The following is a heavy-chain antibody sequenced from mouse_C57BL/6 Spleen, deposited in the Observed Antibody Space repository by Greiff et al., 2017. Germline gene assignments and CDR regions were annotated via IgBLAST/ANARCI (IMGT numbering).Heavy chain of an antibody. V-gene: IGHV1-69*01. D-gene: IGHD2-4*01. J-gene: IGHJ4*01. CDR2: IDPSDSYT. CDR1: GYTFTSYW. CDR3: ARGNYEYDGRSYYAMDY. Sequence: QVQLQQPGAELVMPGASVKLSCKASGYTFTSYWMHWVKQRPGQGLEWIGEIDPSDSYTNYNQKFKGKSTLTVDKSSSTAYMQLSSLTSEDSAVYYCARGNYEYDGRSYYAMDYWGQGTSVTVSS.